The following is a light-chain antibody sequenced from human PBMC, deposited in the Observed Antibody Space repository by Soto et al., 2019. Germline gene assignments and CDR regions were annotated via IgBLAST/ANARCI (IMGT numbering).Light chain of an antibody. J-gene: IGKJ2*02. V-gene: IGKV1-39*01. CDR1: QSISSY. CDR3: QQSYSTPCT. CDR2: AAS. Sequence: IQMTQSPSSLSASVGVRGTITCRASQSISSYLNWYHQKPGKAPKLLIYAASSLQSGVPSRFSGSASEKDFTLTISSLQPEDFAAYYCQQSYSTPCTFGQGTKVDIK.